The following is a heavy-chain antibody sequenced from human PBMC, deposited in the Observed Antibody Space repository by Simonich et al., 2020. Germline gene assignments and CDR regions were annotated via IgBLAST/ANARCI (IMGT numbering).Heavy chain of an antibody. D-gene: IGHD3-10*01. V-gene: IGHV3-21*01. Sequence: GGGLVKPGGSLRLSCADSGFTFSSYSLSWVRQATGKGLAWVSSISTSSSYIYYADSVKGRFTISRDNAKNSLYLQMKSLRAEDTAVYYCARDTSYYGSGSYYFDYWGQGTLVTVSS. CDR2: ISTSSSYI. J-gene: IGHJ4*02. CDR3: ARDTSYYGSGSYYFDY. CDR1: GFTFSSYS.